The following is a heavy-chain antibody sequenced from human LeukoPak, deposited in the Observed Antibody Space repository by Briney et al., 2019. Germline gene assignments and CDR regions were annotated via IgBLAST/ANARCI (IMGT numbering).Heavy chain of an antibody. V-gene: IGHV3-21*01. CDR1: GFTFSSYS. D-gene: IGHD3-3*01. CDR2: ISSSSSYI. Sequence: PGGSLRLSCAASGFTFSSYSMNWVRQAPGKGLEWVSSISSSSSYIYYADSVKGRFTISRDNAKNPLYLQMNSLRAEDTAVYYCARDREGYDFWSGYPPNWFDPWGQGTLVTVSS. CDR3: ARDREGYDFWSGYPPNWFDP. J-gene: IGHJ5*02.